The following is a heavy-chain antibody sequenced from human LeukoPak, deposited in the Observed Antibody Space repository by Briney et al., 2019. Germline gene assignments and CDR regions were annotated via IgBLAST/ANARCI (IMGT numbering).Heavy chain of an antibody. CDR1: GFTFSSYA. Sequence: PGGSLRLSCAASGFTFSSYAMSWVRXXXXXXXXXXXXXXGSGGSPYYADSVKGRFTISRDNSQNTLYLQMNSLRAEDTALYYCATYGSGTDYKRIFDYWGQGTLVTVSS. CDR2: XXGSGGSP. J-gene: IGHJ4*02. V-gene: IGHV3-23*01. D-gene: IGHD3-10*01. CDR3: ATYGSGTDYKRIFDY.